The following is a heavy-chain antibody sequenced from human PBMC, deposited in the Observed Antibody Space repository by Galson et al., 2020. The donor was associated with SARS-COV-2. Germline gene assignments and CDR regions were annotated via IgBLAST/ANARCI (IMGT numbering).Heavy chain of an antibody. D-gene: IGHD3-16*01. CDR3: AREIVGVSAGYYNYGLDV. CDR2: INTNSGNP. J-gene: IGHJ6*02. Sequence: ASVKVSCKASRYTFSRYAMNWVRQAPGQGLEWMGWINTNSGNPTYAQGFTGRFVFSLDTSVSTAYLQISNLKAEDTAVYYCAREIVGVSAGYYNYGLDVWGQGTTVTVSS. V-gene: IGHV7-4-1*02. CDR1: RYTFSRYA.